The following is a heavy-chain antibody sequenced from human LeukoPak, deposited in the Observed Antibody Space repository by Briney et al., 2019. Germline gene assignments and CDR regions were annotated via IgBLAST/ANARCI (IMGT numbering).Heavy chain of an antibody. V-gene: IGHV4-59*06. J-gene: IGHJ5*02. D-gene: IGHD3-22*01. CDR2: IYYSGST. CDR3: ARDAYYYDSSGKSLWFDP. Sequence: SETLSLTCTVSGGSISSYYWSWIRQHPGKGLEWIGYIYYSGSTYYNPSLKSRVTISVDTSKNQFPLKLSSVTAADTAVYYCARDAYYYDSSGKSLWFDPWGQGTLVTVSS. CDR1: GGSISSYY.